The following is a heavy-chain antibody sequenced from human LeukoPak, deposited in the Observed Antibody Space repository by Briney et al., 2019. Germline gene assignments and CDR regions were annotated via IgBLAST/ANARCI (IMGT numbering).Heavy chain of an antibody. V-gene: IGHV1-46*01. Sequence: ASVKVSCKASGYTFTSYYMHCVRQAPGQGGEWMGIINPSGGITSYAQKFQGGVTITRDMSTSTVYMELSSLRSEDTAVYYCARDGYYYDSSGYLNWFDPWGQGTLVTVSS. J-gene: IGHJ5*02. CDR3: ARDGYYYDSSGYLNWFDP. CDR2: INPSGGIT. CDR1: GYTFTSYY. D-gene: IGHD3-22*01.